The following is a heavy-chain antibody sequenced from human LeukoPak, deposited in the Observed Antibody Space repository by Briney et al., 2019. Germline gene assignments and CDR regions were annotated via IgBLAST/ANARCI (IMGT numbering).Heavy chain of an antibody. CDR3: ARAPEGSGSSYYFDY. Sequence: PGGSLRLSCAASGFTFSSYWMSWVRQAPGKGLEWVANINRDGGEKYHVDSVKGRFTISRDNAKNSPYLQMNSLRTEDTAIYYCARAPEGSGSSYYFDYWGQGILVTVSS. V-gene: IGHV3-7*01. CDR2: INRDGGEK. CDR1: GFTFSSYW. D-gene: IGHD3-10*01. J-gene: IGHJ4*02.